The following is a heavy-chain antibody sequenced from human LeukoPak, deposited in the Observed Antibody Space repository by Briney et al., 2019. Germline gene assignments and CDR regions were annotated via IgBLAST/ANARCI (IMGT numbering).Heavy chain of an antibody. Sequence: GGSHRLSCTASGFSFSDAWMSWVRQIPGKGLEWVGRIESKTDGGTTDYAAPVKGRFTISRDDSTNTLYLQMNSLKSEDTAVYYCTTYGSGRKFDYWGQGILVTVSS. CDR3: TTYGSGRKFDY. D-gene: IGHD3-10*01. V-gene: IGHV3-15*04. CDR2: IESKTDGGTT. CDR1: GFSFSDAW. J-gene: IGHJ4*02.